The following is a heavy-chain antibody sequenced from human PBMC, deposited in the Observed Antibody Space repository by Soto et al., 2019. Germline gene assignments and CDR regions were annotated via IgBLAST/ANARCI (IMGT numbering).Heavy chain of an antibody. J-gene: IGHJ6*02. D-gene: IGHD6-13*01. CDR2: INHSGST. Sequence: SETLSLTCAVYGGSFSGYYWSWIRQPPGKGLEWIGEINHSGSTNYNPSLKSRVTISVDTSKNQFSLKLSSVTAADTAVYYCARSSGRYSSSWTSRYYYGMDVWGQGNTVTVSS. CDR3: ARSSGRYSSSWTSRYYYGMDV. CDR1: GGSFSGYY. V-gene: IGHV4-34*01.